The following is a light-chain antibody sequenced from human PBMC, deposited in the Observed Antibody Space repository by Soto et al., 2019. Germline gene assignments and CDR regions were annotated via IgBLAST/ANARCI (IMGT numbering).Light chain of an antibody. Sequence: DIQMTQSPSSLSASVGDRVTITCRASESIARHLNWYQQKPGKAPKLLIYAESSLQNGVPSRFRGGGSGTDYTLTISNLQPEDFATYYCQQTYTALSITFGQGTRLEIK. CDR2: AES. CDR3: QQTYTALSIT. V-gene: IGKV1-39*01. J-gene: IGKJ5*01. CDR1: ESIARH.